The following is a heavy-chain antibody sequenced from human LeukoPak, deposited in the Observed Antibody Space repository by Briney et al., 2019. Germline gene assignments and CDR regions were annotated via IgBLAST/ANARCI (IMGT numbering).Heavy chain of an antibody. CDR1: GGSISSYY. Sequence: KPSETLSPTCTVSGGSISSYYWSWIRQPPGKGLEWIGYIYYSGSTNYNPSLKSRVTISVDTSKNRFSLKLRSVTAADTAVYYCARTTTVRGTYYMDVWGKGTTVTVSS. CDR2: IYYSGST. J-gene: IGHJ6*03. D-gene: IGHD3-10*01. CDR3: ARTTTVRGTYYMDV. V-gene: IGHV4-59*01.